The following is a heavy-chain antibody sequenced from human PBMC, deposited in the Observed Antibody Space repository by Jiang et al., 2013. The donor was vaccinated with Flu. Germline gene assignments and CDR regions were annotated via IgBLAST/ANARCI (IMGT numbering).Heavy chain of an antibody. J-gene: IGHJ5*02. CDR3: ARDARSNWFDP. V-gene: IGHV1-46*01. Sequence: GRVTMTRDTSTSTVYMELSSLRSEDTAVYYCARDARSNWFDPWGQGTLVTVSS.